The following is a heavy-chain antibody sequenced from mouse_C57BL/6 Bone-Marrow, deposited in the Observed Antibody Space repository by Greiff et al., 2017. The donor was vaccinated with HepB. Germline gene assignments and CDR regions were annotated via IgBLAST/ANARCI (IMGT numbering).Heavy chain of an antibody. V-gene: IGHV6-6*01. CDR1: GFTFSDAW. D-gene: IGHD2-5*01. J-gene: IGHJ4*01. CDR2: IRNKANNHAT. Sequence: EVKLVESGGGLVQPGGSMKLSCAASGFTFSDAWMDWVRQSPEKGLEWVAEIRNKANNHATYYAESVKGRFTISRDDSKSSVYLQMNSLRAEDTGIYYCTTHSNFPYAMDYWGQGTSVTVSS. CDR3: TTHSNFPYAMDY.